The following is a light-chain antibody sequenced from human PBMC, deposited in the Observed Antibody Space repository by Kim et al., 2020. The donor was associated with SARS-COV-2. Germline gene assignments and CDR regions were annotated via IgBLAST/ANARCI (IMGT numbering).Light chain of an antibody. Sequence: EIVMTQSPATLSVSPGERATLCCRASQSISSNLAWYQQKPGQPPRLLIYDASTRGTNIPARFSGGGSGTEFTLTISSLQSEDFAIYYCQQYDNWPPVTFGGGTKVDIK. CDR1: QSISSN. CDR2: DAS. V-gene: IGKV3-15*01. J-gene: IGKJ4*01. CDR3: QQYDNWPPVT.